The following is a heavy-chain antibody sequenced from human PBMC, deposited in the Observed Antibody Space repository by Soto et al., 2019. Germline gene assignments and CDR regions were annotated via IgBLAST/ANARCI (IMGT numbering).Heavy chain of an antibody. CDR1: GGTFSSYA. CDR3: ARGYYDSSGYYGRDAFDI. D-gene: IGHD3-22*01. J-gene: IGHJ3*02. CDR2: IIPIFGTA. Sequence: SVKVSCKASGGTFSSYAISWVRQAPGQGLEWMGGIIPIFGTANYAQKFQGRVTITADESTSTAYMELSSLRSEDTAVYYCARGYYDSSGYYGRDAFDIWGQGTMVTVSS. V-gene: IGHV1-69*13.